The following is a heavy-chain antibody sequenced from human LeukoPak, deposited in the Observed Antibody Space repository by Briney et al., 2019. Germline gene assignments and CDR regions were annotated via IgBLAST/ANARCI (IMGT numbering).Heavy chain of an antibody. CDR2: INHSGST. V-gene: IGHV4-34*01. J-gene: IGHJ4*02. CDR3: ARGRSHSSGYYRHPAGDY. D-gene: IGHD3-22*01. Sequence: SETLSLTCAVYGGSFSGYYWSWIRQPPGKGLEWIGEINHSGSTNYNPSLKSRVTISVDTSKNQFSLKLSSVTAADTAVYYCARGRSHSSGYYRHPAGDYWGQGTLVTVSS. CDR1: GGSFSGYY.